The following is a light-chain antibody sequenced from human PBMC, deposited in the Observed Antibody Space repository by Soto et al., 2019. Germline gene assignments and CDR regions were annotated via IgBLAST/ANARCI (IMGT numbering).Light chain of an antibody. V-gene: IGKV3-15*01. CDR2: GES. J-gene: IGKJ2*01. CDR3: QQYSNWPFT. CDR1: QSVGSN. Sequence: EIVMTQSPATPSVSPGERVTLSCRASQSVGSNLAWYQQKPGQVPRLLIYGESSRATGIPTTFSGSGSGAEFTLSISSLQSEDLAIYYCQQYSNWPFTFGQGTKLEIK.